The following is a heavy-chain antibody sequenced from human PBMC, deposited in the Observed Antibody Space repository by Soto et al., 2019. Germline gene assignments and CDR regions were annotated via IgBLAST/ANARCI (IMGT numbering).Heavy chain of an antibody. CDR1: GFTFSSYA. D-gene: IGHD3-3*01. CDR2: ISGSGGST. CDR3: AKARTHSRPNYDFWSGYVY. Sequence: SLRLSCAASGFTFSSYAMSWVRQAPGKGLEWVSAISGSGGSTYYADSVKGRFTISRDNSKNTLYLQMNSLRAEDTAVYYCAKARTHSRPNYDFWSGYVYWGQGTLVTVSS. J-gene: IGHJ4*02. V-gene: IGHV3-23*01.